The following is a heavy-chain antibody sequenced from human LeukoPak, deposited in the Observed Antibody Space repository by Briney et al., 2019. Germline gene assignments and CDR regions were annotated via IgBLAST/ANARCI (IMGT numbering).Heavy chain of an antibody. V-gene: IGHV4-4*07. Sequence: SETLSLTCTVSIGSICSYYWMWLARPAGKGREGSGRIYTSRTTNDNTSLKSRVIMSVKTSKKHCSLKLSSVAAADTAVYYCARDKPGGSGSYRLFVMFDPWGQGTLVTVSS. CDR2: IYTSRTT. J-gene: IGHJ5*02. D-gene: IGHD3-10*01. CDR1: IGSICSYY. CDR3: ARDKPGGSGSYRLFVMFDP.